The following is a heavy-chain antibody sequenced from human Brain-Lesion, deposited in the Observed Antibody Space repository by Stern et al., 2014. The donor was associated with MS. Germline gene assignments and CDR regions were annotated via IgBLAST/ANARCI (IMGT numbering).Heavy chain of an antibody. J-gene: IGHJ4*02. V-gene: IGHV2-5*02. D-gene: IGHD3/OR15-3a*01. CDR3: ARSSVYDFLDF. CDR2: IYWDDDK. CDR1: GFSLSTSGVG. Sequence: QVTLKESGPTLVKPTQTLTLTCTFSGFSLSTSGVGVVWLRQPPGKALEWLALIYWDDDKRYSPSLKSRLTVTKDASKNQVVLTMTNMGPVDTATYYCARSSVYDFLDFWGQGTLVTVSS.